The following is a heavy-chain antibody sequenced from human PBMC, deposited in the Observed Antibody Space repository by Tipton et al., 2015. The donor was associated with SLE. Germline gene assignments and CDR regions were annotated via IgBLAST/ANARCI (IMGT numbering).Heavy chain of an antibody. CDR1: GFTFSDYY. V-gene: IGHV3-11*01. J-gene: IGHJ6*02. CDR2: MRSSGSTI. Sequence: SLRLSCAASGFTFSDYYMSWIRQATGKGLAWVSYMRSSGSTIYYADSVKGRFTISRDNAKNSLYLQMNSLRAEDTAVYYCARVRYSRGMDVWGQGTTVTVSS. CDR3: ARVRYSRGMDV. D-gene: IGHD1-1*01.